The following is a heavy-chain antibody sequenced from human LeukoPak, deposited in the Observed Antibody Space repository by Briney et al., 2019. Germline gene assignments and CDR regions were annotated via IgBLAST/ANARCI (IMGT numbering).Heavy chain of an antibody. D-gene: IGHD2-15*01. Sequence: GGSLRLSCAASGFTFSSYAMSWVRQAPGKGLEWIANIGQDGSEKNYVDSLKGRFTISRDNAKRSLYLQISSLRAEDTAMYYCARAGVASPDRWWYDSWGQGTLVAVSS. CDR2: IGQDGSEK. CDR1: GFTFSSYA. J-gene: IGHJ5*02. CDR3: ARAGVASPDRWWYDS. V-gene: IGHV3-7*03.